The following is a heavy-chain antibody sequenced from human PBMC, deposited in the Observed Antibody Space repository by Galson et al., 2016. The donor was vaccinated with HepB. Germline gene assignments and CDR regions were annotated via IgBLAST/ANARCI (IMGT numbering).Heavy chain of an antibody. CDR2: IWHDGTNE. V-gene: IGHV3-33*01. CDR3: ARVRSSSWFDS. CDR1: GFSFSGHG. D-gene: IGHD6-13*01. Sequence: SLRLSCAASGFSFSGHGMHWLRQAPGQGLEWVAAIWHDGTNENYAASVKGRFSISRDNSTSMLYLQMDSLRAEDIAVYYCARVRSSSWFDSWGQGTLVTVS. J-gene: IGHJ5*01.